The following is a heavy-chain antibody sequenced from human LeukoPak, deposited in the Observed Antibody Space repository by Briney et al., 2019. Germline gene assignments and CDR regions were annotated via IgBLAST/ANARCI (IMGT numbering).Heavy chain of an antibody. CDR2: ISGSGGST. D-gene: IGHD3-22*01. CDR3: AKRDYYDSSGYGY. Sequence: GSLRLSCAASGFTFSSYAMSWVRQTPGKGLEWVSAISGSGGSTYYADSVKGRFTISRDNSKNTLYPQMNSLRAEDTAVYYCAKRDYYDSSGYGYWGQGTLVTVSS. V-gene: IGHV3-23*01. CDR1: GFTFSSYA. J-gene: IGHJ4*02.